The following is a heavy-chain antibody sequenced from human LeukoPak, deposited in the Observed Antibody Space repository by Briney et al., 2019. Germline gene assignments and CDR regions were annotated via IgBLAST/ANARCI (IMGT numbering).Heavy chain of an antibody. Sequence: GGSLRLSCAATGLSVSSNFMSWVRQAPGKGLEWVSVIYGGGSTYYADSVKGRFTISRDNSKNTLYLQMNSLRADDTAVYYCAKGPLIEVAGTTWDYWGQGTLVTVSS. D-gene: IGHD6-19*01. CDR2: IYGGGST. J-gene: IGHJ4*02. CDR3: AKGPLIEVAGTTWDY. CDR1: GLSVSSNF. V-gene: IGHV3-53*01.